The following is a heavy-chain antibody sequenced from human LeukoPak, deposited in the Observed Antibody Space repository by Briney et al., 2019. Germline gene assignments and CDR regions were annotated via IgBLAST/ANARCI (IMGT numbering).Heavy chain of an antibody. J-gene: IGHJ4*02. CDR3: AKGGGSGFDY. CDR2: ISDNGGST. D-gene: IGHD3-10*01. V-gene: IGHV3-23*01. CDR1: GFSFSSYA. Sequence: PGGSLRLSSAASGFSFSSYAMSWVRQAPGKGLEWVSSISDNGGSTYYADSVKGRFTISRDNSKNTLYLQMNSLRVDDTAVYYCAKGGGSGFDYWGQGTLVTVSP.